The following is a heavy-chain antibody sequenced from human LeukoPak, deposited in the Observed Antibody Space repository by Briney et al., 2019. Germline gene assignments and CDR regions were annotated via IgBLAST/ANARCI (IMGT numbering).Heavy chain of an antibody. CDR1: GGSISSYY. CDR3: ARDPAVCTSCSWYFDL. Sequence: SETLSLTCTVSGGSISSYYWSWIRQPPGKGLEWIGYILYSGSTNYNPSLKSRVTISVDTSKNQFSLKFSFVTAADTAVYYCARDPAVCTSCSWYFDLWGRGTLVTVSS. V-gene: IGHV4-59*12. D-gene: IGHD2-2*01. CDR2: ILYSGST. J-gene: IGHJ2*01.